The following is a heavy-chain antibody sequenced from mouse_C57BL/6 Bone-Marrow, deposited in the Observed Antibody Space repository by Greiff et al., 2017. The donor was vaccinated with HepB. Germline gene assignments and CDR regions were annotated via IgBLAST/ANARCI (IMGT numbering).Heavy chain of an antibody. CDR3: ARGGSSLYYFDY. CDR2: IYPSDSET. CDR1: GYTFTSYW. D-gene: IGHD1-1*01. Sequence: VKLQQPGAELVRPGSSVKLSCKASGYTFTSYWMDWVKQRPGQGLEWIGNIYPSDSETHYNQKFKDKATLTVDKSSSTAYMQLSSLTSEDSAVYYCARGGSSLYYFDYWGQGTTLTVSS. V-gene: IGHV1-61*01. J-gene: IGHJ2*01.